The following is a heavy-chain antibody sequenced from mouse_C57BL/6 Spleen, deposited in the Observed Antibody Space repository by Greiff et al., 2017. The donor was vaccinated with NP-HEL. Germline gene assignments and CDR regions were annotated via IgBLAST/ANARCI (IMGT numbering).Heavy chain of an antibody. CDR1: GYTFTSYG. CDR2: IYPRSGNT. Sequence: QVQLQQSGAELARPGASVKLSCKASGYTFTSYGISWVKQRTGQGLEWIGEIYPRSGNTYYNEKFKGKATLTADKSSSTAYMELRSLTSEDSAVYFCATPYYYGSSYGYFDYWGQGTTLTVSS. J-gene: IGHJ2*01. V-gene: IGHV1-81*01. CDR3: ATPYYYGSSYGYFDY. D-gene: IGHD1-1*01.